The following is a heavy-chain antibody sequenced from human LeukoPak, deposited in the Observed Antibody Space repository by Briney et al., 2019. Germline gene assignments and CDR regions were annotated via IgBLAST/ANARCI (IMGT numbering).Heavy chain of an antibody. V-gene: IGHV1-18*01. CDR1: GFTFTGYG. CDR3: ARGGNYFRFDP. J-gene: IGHJ5*02. D-gene: IGHD1-26*01. CDR2: ISAYNGNT. Sequence: ASVKVSCKASGFTFTGYGFTWVRQAPGQGLEWLGWISAYNGNTNYAQKLQGRVTMTTDTSTATAYMELRSLRSDDTAVYYCARGGNYFRFDPWGQGTLVTVSS.